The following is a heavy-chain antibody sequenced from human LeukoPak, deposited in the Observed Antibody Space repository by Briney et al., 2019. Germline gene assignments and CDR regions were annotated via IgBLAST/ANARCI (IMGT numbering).Heavy chain of an antibody. CDR3: ARVTNKRGGFDY. J-gene: IGHJ4*02. Sequence: GWALRLSRAASGLTFSSYAMYWVRQAPGRGLEYVSPISSNGGSTYYANSVKGRFTISRDKSKNTLYLQMGSLGAEDMAVYYCARVTNKRGGFDYWGQGTLVTVSS. V-gene: IGHV3-64*01. CDR1: GLTFSSYA. D-gene: IGHD3-3*01. CDR2: ISSNGGST.